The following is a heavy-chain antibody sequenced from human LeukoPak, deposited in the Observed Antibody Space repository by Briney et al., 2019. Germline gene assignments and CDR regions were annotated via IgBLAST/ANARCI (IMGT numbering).Heavy chain of an antibody. CDR3: AKLAGGVLDY. CDR2: ISPSGDST. Sequence: PGGSLGLSCAASGFTFSTYVMNWVRQAPGKGLEWVSVISPSGDSTYYADSVKGRFTISRDNSKNTFYLQMNSLGADDTAIYYCAKLAGGVLDYWGQGTLVTVSS. J-gene: IGHJ4*02. V-gene: IGHV3-23*01. D-gene: IGHD3-10*01. CDR1: GFTFSTYV.